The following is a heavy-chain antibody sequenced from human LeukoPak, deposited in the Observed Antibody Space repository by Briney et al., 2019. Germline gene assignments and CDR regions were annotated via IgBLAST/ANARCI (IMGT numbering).Heavy chain of an antibody. J-gene: IGHJ4*02. CDR1: GFTLSSSW. CDR2: VSPDGNLA. V-gene: IGHV3-74*01. CDR3: ARDLSFSPDH. Sequence: PGGSPRISCACSGFTLSSSWMHWVRQPSGTGPASAAHVSPDGNLANYADSVKGLFIISRDNAKNTLFLQMNSLRAEDTAVYYCARDLSFSPDHWGQGTLVTVSS.